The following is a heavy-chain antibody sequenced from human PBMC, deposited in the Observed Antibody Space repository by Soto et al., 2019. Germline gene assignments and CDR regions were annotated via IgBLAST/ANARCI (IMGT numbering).Heavy chain of an antibody. Sequence: QVQLVESGGGVVQPGRSLRLSCAASGFTFSSYGMHWLRQAPGKGLEWVAVIWYDGSNKYYADSVKGRFTISRDNSKNTLYLQMNSLRAEDTAVYYCARDLAGYDAFDIWGQGTMVTVSS. CDR3: ARDLAGYDAFDI. D-gene: IGHD6-19*01. J-gene: IGHJ3*02. V-gene: IGHV3-33*01. CDR2: IWYDGSNK. CDR1: GFTFSSYG.